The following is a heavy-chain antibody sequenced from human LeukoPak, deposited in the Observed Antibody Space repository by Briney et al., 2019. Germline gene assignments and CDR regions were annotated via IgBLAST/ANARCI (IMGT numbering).Heavy chain of an antibody. Sequence: TGGSLRLSCAASVFTFNAYWMNWVRQAPGKGPEWVANIKKDGSETKYVDSLRGRFTISRDNAKSSLYLQIDTLTVEDTAVYYCSGGGGWLMDVWGKGTTVTVSS. V-gene: IGHV3-7*01. J-gene: IGHJ6*03. CDR2: IKKDGSET. D-gene: IGHD6-19*01. CDR1: VFTFNAYW. CDR3: SGGGGWLMDV.